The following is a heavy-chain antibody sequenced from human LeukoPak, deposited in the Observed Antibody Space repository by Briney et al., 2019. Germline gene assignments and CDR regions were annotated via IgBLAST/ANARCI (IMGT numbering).Heavy chain of an antibody. J-gene: IGHJ4*02. V-gene: IGHV4-61*01. D-gene: IGHD1-26*01. CDR2: ISYSGST. CDR1: GGSVSTDNYY. CDR3: AKLVRDNVRYYIFDF. Sequence: SSETLSLTCTVSGGSVSTDNYYWSWIRQPPGKGLEWIGFISYSGSTTYNPSLKSRITMSVDPSKNQFSLNLRSVTAADTAVYYRAKLVRDNVRYYIFDFWGQGTLVTVSS.